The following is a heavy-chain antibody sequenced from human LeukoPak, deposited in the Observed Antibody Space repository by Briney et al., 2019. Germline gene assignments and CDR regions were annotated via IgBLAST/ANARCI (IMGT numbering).Heavy chain of an antibody. J-gene: IGHJ4*02. D-gene: IGHD3-10*01. V-gene: IGHV1-69*05. Sequence: SVKVSCKASGGIFSTSAISWVRQAPGHGLEWMGGISPIAETPNYALRFQGRVTITRDESTATAYMELTSLRSDDTAVYYCASGYYYGSSSYYHTGYLDHWAQGTLVTVSS. CDR3: ASGYYYGSSSYYHTGYLDH. CDR1: GGIFSTSA. CDR2: ISPIAETP.